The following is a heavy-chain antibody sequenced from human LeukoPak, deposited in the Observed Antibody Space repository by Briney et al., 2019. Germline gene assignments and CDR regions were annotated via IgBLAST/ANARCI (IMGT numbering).Heavy chain of an antibody. CDR3: AKDMAAYYYASGNIDY. V-gene: IGHV3-11*01. CDR1: GFIFSDYY. CDR2: ISNPSSTI. D-gene: IGHD3-10*01. Sequence: GGSLRLSCDASGFIFSDYYMSWIRQAPGKGLEWISSISNPSSTIYYADSVKGRFTISRDNSKNSLYLQMNSLRAEDTSLYYCAKDMAAYYYASGNIDYWGQGTLVTVSS. J-gene: IGHJ4*02.